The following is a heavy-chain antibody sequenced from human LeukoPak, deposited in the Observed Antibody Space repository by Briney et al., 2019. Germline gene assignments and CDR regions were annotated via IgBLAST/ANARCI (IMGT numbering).Heavy chain of an antibody. V-gene: IGHV1-18*01. Sequence: ASVKVSCKASGYTFTSYGISWVRQAPGQGLEWMGWISAYDGNTNYAQKLQGRVTMTTDTSTSTAYMELRGLRSDDTAVYYCAREGRDSSGYYPLDWGQGTLVTVSS. CDR1: GYTFTSYG. CDR2: ISAYDGNT. D-gene: IGHD3-22*01. J-gene: IGHJ4*02. CDR3: AREGRDSSGYYPLD.